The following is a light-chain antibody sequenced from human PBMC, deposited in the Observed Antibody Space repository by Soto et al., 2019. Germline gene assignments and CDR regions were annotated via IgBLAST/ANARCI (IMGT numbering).Light chain of an antibody. CDR3: SSYSSRNTHV. CDR2: DVS. CDR1: SSDVGGYNY. V-gene: IGLV2-14*03. J-gene: IGLJ1*01. Sequence: QSVLTQPASVSGSPGLSITISCTGTSSDVGGYNYVSCYQQHPGKAPKLMIYDVSNRPSGVSNRFSGSKSGNTASLTISGLQAEDEADYYCSSYSSRNTHVFGTGTKLTVL.